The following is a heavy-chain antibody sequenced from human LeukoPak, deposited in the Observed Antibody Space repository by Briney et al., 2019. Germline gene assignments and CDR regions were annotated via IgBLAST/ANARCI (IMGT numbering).Heavy chain of an antibody. J-gene: IGHJ4*02. Sequence: GGSLILSCAASGFTFSSYAMTWVRQAPGKGLEWVSVISGSGGITYHADSVKGRFTISRDNSKNTLYLQMNSLRAEDTAVHYCAKGVCGGGSCPLDYWGQGTLVTVSS. CDR2: ISGSGGIT. V-gene: IGHV3-23*01. CDR3: AKGVCGGGSCPLDY. CDR1: GFTFSSYA. D-gene: IGHD2-15*01.